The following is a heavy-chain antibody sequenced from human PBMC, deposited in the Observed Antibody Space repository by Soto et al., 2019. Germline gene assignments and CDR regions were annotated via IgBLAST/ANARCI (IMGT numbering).Heavy chain of an antibody. Sequence: GGSLRLSCAASGFSLSDYAMNWVRQAPGKGLEWVATLSGSLDTAFYADSVKGRFTISRDNSKNTLYLQMNSLRADDTAIYYCAKDLIGGRLQSPFDLWGQGTQVTVSS. CDR2: LSGSLDTA. CDR3: AKDLIGGRLQSPFDL. CDR1: GFSLSDYA. V-gene: IGHV3-23*01. D-gene: IGHD3-22*01. J-gene: IGHJ4*02.